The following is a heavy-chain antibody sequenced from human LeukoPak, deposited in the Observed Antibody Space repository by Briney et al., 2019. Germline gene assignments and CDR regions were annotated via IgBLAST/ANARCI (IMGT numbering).Heavy chain of an antibody. Sequence: GGSLRLSCAASGFTFSSYSMNWVRQAPGKGLEWVSSISSSSSYIYYADSGKGRFTISRDNAKNSLYLQMNSLRAEDTAVYYCARVDYSSGWYGFDYWGQGTLVTVSS. J-gene: IGHJ4*02. CDR3: ARVDYSSGWYGFDY. CDR1: GFTFSSYS. D-gene: IGHD6-19*01. CDR2: ISSSSSYI. V-gene: IGHV3-21*01.